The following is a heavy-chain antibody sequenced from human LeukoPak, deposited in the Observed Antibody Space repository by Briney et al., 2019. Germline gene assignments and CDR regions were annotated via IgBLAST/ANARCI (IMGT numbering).Heavy chain of an antibody. CDR3: ARDPYEGASSGN. CDR2: IYSGGST. J-gene: IGHJ4*02. CDR1: GFTVSSNY. D-gene: IGHD3-22*01. V-gene: IGHV3-53*01. Sequence: PGGSLRLSCSASGFTVSSNYMSWVRQAPGKGLEWVSVIYSGGSTYYADSVKGRFTISRDNSKNTLYLQMNSLRAEDTAVYYCARDPYEGASSGNWGQGTLVTVSS.